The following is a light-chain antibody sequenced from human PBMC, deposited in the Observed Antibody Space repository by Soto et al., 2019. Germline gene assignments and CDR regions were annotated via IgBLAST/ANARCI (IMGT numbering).Light chain of an antibody. CDR2: AAS. V-gene: IGKV3-15*01. CDR1: KSVSRS. J-gene: IGKJ1*01. CDR3: QQYNYWPRT. Sequence: EILMTQSAATLFVSPGERATLSCRASKSVSRSLAWYHQKPGQAPRLLIYAASTRATGFPARFSGSGSGTEFTLTISSLQSEDFAVYYCQQYNYWPRTFGPGTKVDSK.